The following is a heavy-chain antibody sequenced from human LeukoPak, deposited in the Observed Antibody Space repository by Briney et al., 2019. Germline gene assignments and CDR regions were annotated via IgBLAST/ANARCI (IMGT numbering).Heavy chain of an antibody. J-gene: IGHJ1*01. Sequence: GESLKISCQGSGYSFTSYWIGWVRQMPGKGLEWMGIIYPGDSDTRYSPSFQGQVTISADKSISTAYLQWSSLKASDTAMYYCARSYSSSWYSGLNEYFQHWGQGTLVTVSS. CDR1: GYSFTSYW. CDR3: ARSYSSSWYSGLNEYFQH. CDR2: IYPGDSDT. D-gene: IGHD6-13*01. V-gene: IGHV5-51*01.